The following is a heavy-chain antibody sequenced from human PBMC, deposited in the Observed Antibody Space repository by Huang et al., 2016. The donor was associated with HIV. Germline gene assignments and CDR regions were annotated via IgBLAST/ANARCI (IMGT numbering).Heavy chain of an antibody. CDR2: VVRRVNIT. CDR1: RGSFSDYD. J-gene: IGHJ3*01. V-gene: IGHV1-69*10. Sequence: QVESVQSETEVKMPGSSVKVSCTVSRGSFSDYDFSGVRQAPGKGIEYMGGVVRRVNITNYRDKFRGRITISADKATKSVAVEVRDIRSDETAVYYCTREGEGWFGKPTRALAFWGQGTKISVSS. D-gene: IGHD3-10*01. CDR3: TREGEGWFGKPTRALAF.